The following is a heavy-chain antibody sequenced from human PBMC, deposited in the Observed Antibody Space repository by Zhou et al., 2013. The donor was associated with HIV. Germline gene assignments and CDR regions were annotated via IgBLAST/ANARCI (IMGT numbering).Heavy chain of an antibody. D-gene: IGHD1-26*01. CDR1: GFTFSDYE. Sequence: EVQLVESGGGLVQPGGSLRLSCAASGFTFSDYEMNWVRQAPGKGLEWVSYISRRGSTIDYADSVKGRFTMSRDSAKNSLYLQMNSLRAEDTAVYYCAKSTLDSHYERGYFDLWGRGTLVTVSS. V-gene: IGHV3-48*03. CDR3: AKSTLDSHYERGYFDL. CDR2: ISRRGSTI. J-gene: IGHJ2*01.